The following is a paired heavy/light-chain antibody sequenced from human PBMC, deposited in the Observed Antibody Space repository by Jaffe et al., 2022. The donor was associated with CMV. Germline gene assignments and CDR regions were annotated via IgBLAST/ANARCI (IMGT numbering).Light chain of an antibody. CDR1: QSISSY. V-gene: IGKV1-39*01. J-gene: IGKJ2*01. Sequence: DIQMTQSPSSLSASVGDRVTITCRASQSISSYLNWYQQKPGKAPKLLIYAASSLQSGVPSRFSGSGSGTDFTLTISSLQPEDFATYYCQQSYSTTYTFGQGTKLEIK. CDR3: QQSYSTTYT. CDR2: AAS.
Heavy chain of an antibody. V-gene: IGHV4-34*01. CDR3: ARKSYDYVWGSYRYTSGGFDY. D-gene: IGHD3-16*02. CDR2: INHSGST. Sequence: QVQLQQWGAGLLKPSETLSLTCAVYGGSFSGYYWSWIRQPPGKGLEWIGEINHSGSTNYNPSLKSRVTISVDTSKNQFSLKLSSVTAADTAVYYCARKSYDYVWGSYRYTSGGFDYWGQGTLVTVSS. CDR1: GGSFSGYY. J-gene: IGHJ4*02.